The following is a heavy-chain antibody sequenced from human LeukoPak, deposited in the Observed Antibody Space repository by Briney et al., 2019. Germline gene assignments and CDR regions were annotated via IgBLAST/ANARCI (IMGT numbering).Heavy chain of an antibody. J-gene: IGHJ4*02. CDR2: IIPIFGTA. CDR1: GGTFSSYA. V-gene: IGHV1-69*13. CDR3: ARDRGKGYFDY. D-gene: IGHD5-24*01. Sequence: GASVKVSCKASGGTFSSYAISWVRQAPGQGLEWMGGIIPIFGTANYAQKFQGRVTITADESTSTAYMELSSLRSEDTAMYYCARDRGKGYFDYWGQGTLVTVSS.